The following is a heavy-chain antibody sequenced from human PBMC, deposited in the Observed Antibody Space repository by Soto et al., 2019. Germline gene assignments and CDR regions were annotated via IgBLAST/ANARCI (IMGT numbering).Heavy chain of an antibody. V-gene: IGHV1-18*01. CDR1: GFTFGDYG. D-gene: IGHD6-19*01. CDR3: ARDLGVQPGGCGRCSMAY. J-gene: IGHJ4*02. CDR2: ISGHNGFT. Sequence: QVQLVQSESEVEKPGASVKVSCKTSGFTFGDYGITWVRQAPGQGLEWMGWISGHNGFTNYAQKLQDRVIMTTDTSTTTAYMGLRSLTSADTAIYYCARDLGVQPGGCGRCSMAYWGQGTLVTVSS.